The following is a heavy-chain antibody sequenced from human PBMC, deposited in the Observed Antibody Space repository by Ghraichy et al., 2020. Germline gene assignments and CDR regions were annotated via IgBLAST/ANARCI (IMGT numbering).Heavy chain of an antibody. Sequence: GGSLRLSCAASQFFVGDNYMTWVRQAAGKGLEWVSHLYGDGTTACADSVRGRFTISRDNSKNTLFLHMNSLRVEDTAVYYCAGKQTGLDYWGQGILVTVSS. CDR3: AGKQTGLDY. CDR2: LYGDGTT. V-gene: IGHV3-53*01. J-gene: IGHJ4*02. CDR1: QFFVGDNY.